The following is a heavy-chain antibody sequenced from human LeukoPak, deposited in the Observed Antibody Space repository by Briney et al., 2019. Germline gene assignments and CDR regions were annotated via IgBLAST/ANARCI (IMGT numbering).Heavy chain of an antibody. CDR1: GFTFSSYG. V-gene: IGHV3-33*01. D-gene: IGHD3-22*01. CDR2: IWYDGSNK. CDR3: ARVLLPLYGMDV. Sequence: GGSLKLSCAASGFTFSSYGMHWVRQAPGKGLEWVAVIWYDGSNKYYADSVKGRFTISRDNSKNTLYLQMNSLRAEDTAVCYCARVLLPLYGMDVWGQGTTVTVSS. J-gene: IGHJ6*02.